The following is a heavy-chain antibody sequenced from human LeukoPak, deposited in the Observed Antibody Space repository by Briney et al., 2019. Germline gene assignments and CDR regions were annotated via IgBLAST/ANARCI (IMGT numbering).Heavy chain of an antibody. D-gene: IGHD3-22*01. J-gene: IGHJ4*02. CDR3: ARDQYYSDSSGYSGLDY. V-gene: IGHV4-4*07. CDR1: GVSISSYY. CDR2: IYTSGST. Sequence: SETLSLTCTVSGVSISSYYWSWIRQPAGKGLEWIGRIYTSGSTNYNPSLKSGVTMSVHTSKTQFSLKLTSVTAADTAVYYCARDQYYSDSSGYSGLDYWGQGTLVTVSS.